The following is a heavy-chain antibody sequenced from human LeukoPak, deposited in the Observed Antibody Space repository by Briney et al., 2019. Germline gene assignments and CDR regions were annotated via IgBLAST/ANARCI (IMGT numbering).Heavy chain of an antibody. D-gene: IGHD3-22*01. Sequence: GGSLRLSCAASGFTFDDYTMHWVRQAPGKGLEWVSLISWDGGRTYYADSVKGRFTISRDNSKNSLYLQMNSLRNEDTALYYCAKEGGSGYHYYFDYWGQGPLVTVSS. CDR3: AKEGGSGYHYYFDY. CDR2: ISWDGGRT. CDR1: GFTFDDYT. J-gene: IGHJ4*02. V-gene: IGHV3-43*01.